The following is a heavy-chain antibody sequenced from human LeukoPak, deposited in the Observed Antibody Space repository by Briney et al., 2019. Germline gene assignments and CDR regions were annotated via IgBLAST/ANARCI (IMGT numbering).Heavy chain of an antibody. J-gene: IGHJ4*02. CDR3: AKDRNNDSYFDY. CDR1: GYTFTGYY. CDR2: INPNSGGT. V-gene: IGHV1-2*02. Sequence: ASVKVSCKASGYTFTGYYMHWVRQAPGQGLEWMGWINPNSGGTNYAQKFQGRVTMTRDTSISTAYMELSRLRSDDTALYYCAKDRNNDSYFDYWGQGTLVTVSS. D-gene: IGHD3-22*01.